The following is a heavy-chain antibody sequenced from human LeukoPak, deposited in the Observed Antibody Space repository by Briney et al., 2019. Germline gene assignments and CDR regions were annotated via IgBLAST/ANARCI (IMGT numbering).Heavy chain of an antibody. Sequence: PGGSLRLSCAASRFTFSNYAMHWVRQAPGKGLEWVAVISYDGSNKYYADSVKGRFTISRDNSKNTLYLQMNSLRAEDTAVFYCARDRSSYEYYFDHWGQGTLVTVSS. CDR2: ISYDGSNK. J-gene: IGHJ4*02. CDR3: ARDRSSYEYYFDH. D-gene: IGHD5-12*01. CDR1: RFTFSNYA. V-gene: IGHV3-30-3*01.